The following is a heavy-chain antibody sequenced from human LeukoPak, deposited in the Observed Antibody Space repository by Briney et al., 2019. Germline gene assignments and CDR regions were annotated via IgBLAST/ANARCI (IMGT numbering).Heavy chain of an antibody. D-gene: IGHD7-27*01. Sequence: GGSLRLSCAAPGFRFTTYWMTWVRQAPGKGLEWVANIKEDGSDKHYVDSVKGRFTISRDNAKNSLYLQMNSLRAEDTAVYYCAREFWGPDYWGQGTLVTVSS. CDR2: IKEDGSDK. CDR1: GFRFTTYW. CDR3: AREFWGPDY. V-gene: IGHV3-7*01. J-gene: IGHJ4*02.